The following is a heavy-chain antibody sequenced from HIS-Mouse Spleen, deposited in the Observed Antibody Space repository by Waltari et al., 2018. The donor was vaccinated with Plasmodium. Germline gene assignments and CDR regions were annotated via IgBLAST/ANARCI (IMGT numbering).Heavy chain of an antibody. Sequence: QVQLVQSGAEVKKPGASVKVSCKASGSTFTSYDINWVRQAAGQGLEWMGRMNPKSGNTGYEKKFQGRVTMTRNTSRSTAYMELSSLRSEDTAVYYCARRYFDLWGRGTLVTVSS. CDR3: ARRYFDL. V-gene: IGHV1-8*01. CDR1: GSTFTSYD. CDR2: MNPKSGNT. J-gene: IGHJ2*01.